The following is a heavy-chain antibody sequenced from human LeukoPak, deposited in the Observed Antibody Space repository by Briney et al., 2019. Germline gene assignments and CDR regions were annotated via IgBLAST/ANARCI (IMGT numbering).Heavy chain of an antibody. J-gene: IGHJ3*02. D-gene: IGHD2-2*01. Sequence: GGSLRLSCAASGFTFRSYEMNWVRQAPGKGLEWVSYISSSGSTIHYADSVEGRFTISRDNAKNSLYLQMNSLRAEDTAVYYCARDGVVPAAMIAFDIWGQGTRVTVSS. CDR3: ARDGVVPAAMIAFDI. CDR1: GFTFRSYE. CDR2: ISSSGSTI. V-gene: IGHV3-48*03.